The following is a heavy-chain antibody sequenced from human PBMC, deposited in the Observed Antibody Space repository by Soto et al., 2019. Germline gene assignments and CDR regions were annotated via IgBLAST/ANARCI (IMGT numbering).Heavy chain of an antibody. CDR3: TKWSGFGDA. CDR1: GFDFSSNS. D-gene: IGHD3-10*01. J-gene: IGHJ5*02. CDR2: ISATGDKT. V-gene: IGHV3-23*01. Sequence: GGSLRLSCAASGFDFSSNSMTWDRQAPGKGLEWVSGISATGDKTFYLDSVRGRCTVSRDIYKNILYLHMSSLRAEDTAVYYCTKWSGFGDAWGQGTLVTVSS.